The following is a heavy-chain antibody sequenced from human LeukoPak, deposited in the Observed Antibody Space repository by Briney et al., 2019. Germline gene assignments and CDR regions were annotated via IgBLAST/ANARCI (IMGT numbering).Heavy chain of an antibody. Sequence: ASVKVSCKASGSTFSSYAISWVRQAPGQGLEWMGGIIPIFGTANYAQKFQGRVTITADESTSTAYMELSSLRSEDTAVYYCARPITGKNSSSWYPYYYYGMDVWGQGTTVTVSS. CDR1: GSTFSSYA. CDR2: IIPIFGTA. J-gene: IGHJ6*02. V-gene: IGHV1-69*01. CDR3: ARPITGKNSSSWYPYYYYGMDV. D-gene: IGHD6-13*01.